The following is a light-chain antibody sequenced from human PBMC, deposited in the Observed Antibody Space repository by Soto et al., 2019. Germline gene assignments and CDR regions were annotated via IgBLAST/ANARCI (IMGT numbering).Light chain of an antibody. V-gene: IGLV2-14*01. J-gene: IGLJ2*01. CDR2: DVS. Sequence: QSALTQPASVSGSPGQSITISCTGTSSDVGGYNYVSWHQQHPGKAPKLMIYDVSNRPSGVSNRFSGSKSGNTASLTISGLQAEDEADYYCSSYTSSRTVVFGGGTKVTVL. CDR1: SSDVGGYNY. CDR3: SSYTSSRTVV.